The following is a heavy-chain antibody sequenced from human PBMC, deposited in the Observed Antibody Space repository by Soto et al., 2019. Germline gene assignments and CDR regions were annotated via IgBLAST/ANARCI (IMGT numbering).Heavy chain of an antibody. CDR3: AREPLYDLLTGFRYPGDY. V-gene: IGHV1-3*04. Sequence: AASVKVSCKSSGYTFTTYAMHWVRQAPGQRLEWMGWINTGNGNTKYSQKFQGRVTITRDTSASTAYMELSSLRSEDTAVYYCAREPLYDLLTGFRYPGDYWGQGTLVTVSS. CDR1: GYTFTTYA. D-gene: IGHD3-9*01. J-gene: IGHJ4*02. CDR2: INTGNGNT.